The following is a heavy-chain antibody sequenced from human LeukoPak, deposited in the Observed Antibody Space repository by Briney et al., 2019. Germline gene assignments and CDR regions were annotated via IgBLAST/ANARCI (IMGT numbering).Heavy chain of an antibody. CDR1: GFTFSDAW. CDR2: IKSKTDGGTT. Sequence: KPGGSLRLSCAASGFTFSDAWMSWVRQAPGKGLEWVGRIKSKTDGGTTDYAAPVKGRFTISRDDSKNTLFLQMDSLKTEDTAVYYCTTTPNYYDSSGYYYLLDYWGQGTLVTVSS. V-gene: IGHV3-15*01. J-gene: IGHJ4*02. CDR3: TTTPNYYDSSGYYYLLDY. D-gene: IGHD3-22*01.